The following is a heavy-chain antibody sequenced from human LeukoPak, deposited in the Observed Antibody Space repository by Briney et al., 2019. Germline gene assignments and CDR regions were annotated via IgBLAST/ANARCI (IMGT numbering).Heavy chain of an antibody. CDR2: ISGSGGST. V-gene: IGHV3-23*01. D-gene: IGHD2-2*02. CDR1: GFTFSSYA. Sequence: GGSLRLSCAASGFTFSSYAMSWVRQAPGKGLEWVSAISGSGGSTYYADSVKGRFTISRDNSKNTLYLQLNSLRAEDTAVYYCAKDLNWDPATVVPAAIEGIFDYWGQGTLVTVSS. J-gene: IGHJ4*02. CDR3: AKDLNWDPATVVPAAIEGIFDY.